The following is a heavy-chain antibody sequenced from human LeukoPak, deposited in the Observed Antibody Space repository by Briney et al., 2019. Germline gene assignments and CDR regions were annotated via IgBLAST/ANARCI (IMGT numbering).Heavy chain of an antibody. CDR2: ISSSSSYI. D-gene: IGHD2-15*01. J-gene: IGHJ5*02. CDR1: GFTFSSCS. Sequence: GGSLRLSCAASGFTFSSCSMNWVRQAPGKGLEWVSSISSSSSYIYYADSVKGRFTISRDNAKNSLYLQMNSLRAEDTAVYYCARGGVPIRYCSGGSCSGNWFDPWGQGTLVTVSS. V-gene: IGHV3-21*01. CDR3: ARGGVPIRYCSGGSCSGNWFDP.